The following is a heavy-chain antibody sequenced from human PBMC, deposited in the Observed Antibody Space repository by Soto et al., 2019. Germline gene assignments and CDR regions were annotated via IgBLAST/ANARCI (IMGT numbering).Heavy chain of an antibody. Sequence: GGSLRLSCGASGFTFGGYWVSWVRQAPGKGLEWVANIKQDGSEKYYVDSVKGRFTISRDNAKNSLYLQMNSLRAEDTAVYYCARDPTRSSWYHTYSYYYGMDVWGQGTTVTVSS. D-gene: IGHD6-13*01. CDR3: ARDPTRSSWYHTYSYYYGMDV. J-gene: IGHJ6*02. CDR2: IKQDGSEK. V-gene: IGHV3-7*01. CDR1: GFTFGGYW.